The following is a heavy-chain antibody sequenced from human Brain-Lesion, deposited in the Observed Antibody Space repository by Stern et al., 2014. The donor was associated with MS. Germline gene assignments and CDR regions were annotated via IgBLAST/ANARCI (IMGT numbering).Heavy chain of an antibody. Sequence: VQLVESGPGLVKPSQTLSLTCTVSGGSISSGNYYWSWIRQPPGKGLGWIGSIYHSGSTYYNPPLKSRVTTSIDTSKNQFSLKLSSVTAADTAVYYCARGSREVLLPRFYFDYWGQGTLVTVSS. CDR3: ARGSREVLLPRFYFDY. CDR1: GGSISSGNYY. D-gene: IGHD3-3*01. J-gene: IGHJ4*02. CDR2: IYHSGST. V-gene: IGHV4-31*03.